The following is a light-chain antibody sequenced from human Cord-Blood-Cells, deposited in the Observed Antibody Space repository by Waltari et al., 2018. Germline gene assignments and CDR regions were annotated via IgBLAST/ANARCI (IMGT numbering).Light chain of an antibody. CDR1: QSIRSY. CDR3: QQSYSTPGRDTAPT. CDR2: AAS. V-gene: IGKV1-39*01. Sequence: DRVTITCRASQSIRSYLNWYQQKPGKAPKLLIDAASSLQSGVPSRFSGSGSGTDFTLTISSLQPEVFATYYCQQSYSTPGRDTAPTFGPGTKVDIK. J-gene: IGKJ3*01.